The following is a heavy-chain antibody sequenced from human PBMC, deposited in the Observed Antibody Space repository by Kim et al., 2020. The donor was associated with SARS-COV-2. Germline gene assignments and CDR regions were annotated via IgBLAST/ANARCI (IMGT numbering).Heavy chain of an antibody. Sequence: VGSLRLSCAASGFTFSSYAMHWVRQAPGKGLEWVAVISYDGSNKYYADSVKGRFTISRDNSKNTLYLQMNSLRAEDTAVYYCARGPYYYDSSGYYGDYWGQGTLVTVSS. CDR2: ISYDGSNK. V-gene: IGHV3-30*04. D-gene: IGHD3-22*01. CDR1: GFTFSSYA. J-gene: IGHJ4*02. CDR3: ARGPYYYDSSGYYGDY.